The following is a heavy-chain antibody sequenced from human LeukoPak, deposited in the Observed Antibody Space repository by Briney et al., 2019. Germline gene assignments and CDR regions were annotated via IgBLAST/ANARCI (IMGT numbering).Heavy chain of an antibody. Sequence: PGRSLRLSCAASGFTFSSYGMHWVRQAPGKGLEWVAVISYDGSNKYYADSVKGRFTISRDNSKNTLYLQMSSLRAEDTAVYYCVTVGMTSIWSYLQFDPRGQGTLVSVSS. J-gene: IGHJ5*02. CDR2: ISYDGSNK. CDR3: VTVGMTSIWSYLQFDP. D-gene: IGHD1-26*01. V-gene: IGHV3-30*03. CDR1: GFTFSSYG.